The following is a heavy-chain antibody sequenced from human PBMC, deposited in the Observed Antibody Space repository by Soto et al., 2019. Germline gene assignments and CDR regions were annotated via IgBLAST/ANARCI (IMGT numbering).Heavy chain of an antibody. D-gene: IGHD6-13*01. V-gene: IGHV4-59*08. Sequence: SETLSLTCTVSGCSISSYYWSWIRQPPGKGLEWIGYIYYSGSTNYNPSLKSRVTISVDTSKNQFSLKLSSATAADTAVYYCARLGIAAAGTYYYYGMDVWGQGTTVTVS. CDR3: ARLGIAAAGTYYYYGMDV. CDR2: IYYSGST. CDR1: GCSISSYY. J-gene: IGHJ6*02.